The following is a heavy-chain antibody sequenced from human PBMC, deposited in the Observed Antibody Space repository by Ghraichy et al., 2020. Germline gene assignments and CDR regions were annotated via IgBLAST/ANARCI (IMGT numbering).Heavy chain of an antibody. CDR2: IYGSGST. CDR1: GGSITNYY. V-gene: IGHV4-59*01. CDR3: ARGNWFDP. Sequence: SETLSLTCTVSGGSITNYYWSWIRQPPGKGLEWIGYIYGSGSTNYNPSLKSRVTISVVTSKTQLSLRLNSVTAADTAVYYCARGNWFDPWGQGTLVTVSS. J-gene: IGHJ5*02.